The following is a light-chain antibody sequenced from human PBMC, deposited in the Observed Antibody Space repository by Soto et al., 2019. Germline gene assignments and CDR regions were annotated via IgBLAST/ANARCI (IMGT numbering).Light chain of an antibody. V-gene: IGKV3-15*01. Sequence: MTESASTLSESAGYRSTLSCRASQSVSSSLAWYQQKPGQAPRLLIYDASTRASGIPARISGSGSGTDFTLTISSLQPDDFATYYCQQYNSYWTFRPGTKVDI. CDR3: QQYNSYWT. CDR2: DAS. CDR1: QSVSSS. J-gene: IGKJ1*01.